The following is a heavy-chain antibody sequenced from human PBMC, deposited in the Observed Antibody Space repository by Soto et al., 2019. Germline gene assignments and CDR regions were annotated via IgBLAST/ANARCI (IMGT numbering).Heavy chain of an antibody. D-gene: IGHD3-3*01. CDR1: GFTFSSYA. CDR2: MSYDGRIK. CDR3: AKDEGGGYYYGMTH. J-gene: IGHJ4*02. Sequence: QVQLVESGGGVVQPGMSLRLSCAASGFTFSSYAMHWVRQAPGKGLEWVAVMSYDGRIKDYADSVKGRVTISRDNTMSTLYLQMNSLRDEDTAVYYCAKDEGGGYYYGMTHWGQGTLVSVSS. V-gene: IGHV3-30-3*01.